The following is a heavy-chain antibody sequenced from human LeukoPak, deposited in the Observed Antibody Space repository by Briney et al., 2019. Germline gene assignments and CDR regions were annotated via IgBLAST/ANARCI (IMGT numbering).Heavy chain of an antibody. V-gene: IGHV5-51*01. CDR1: GYSFTSYW. D-gene: IGHD2-8*01. Sequence: GESLKISCKGSGYSFTSYWSGWVRQMPGKGLEWMGIIYPGDSDTRYSPSFQGQVTISADKSISTAYLQWSSLKASDTAMYYCARQGAYCTNGVCYRRDSDYWGQGTLVTVSS. CDR3: ARQGAYCTNGVCYRRDSDY. CDR2: IYPGDSDT. J-gene: IGHJ4*02.